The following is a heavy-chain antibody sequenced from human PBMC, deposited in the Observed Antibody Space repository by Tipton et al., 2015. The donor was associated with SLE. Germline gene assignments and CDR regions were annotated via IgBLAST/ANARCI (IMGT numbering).Heavy chain of an antibody. CDR3: TREEEGGWNFDY. Sequence: SLRLSCEASGFTFSDYAMSWVRQAPGKGLEWVSSISSSSRYIYYADSVKGRFTISRDNARNSVFLQMNSLRADDTAVYYCTREEEGGWNFDYWGQGTLVTVSS. D-gene: IGHD6-19*01. V-gene: IGHV3-21*01. CDR2: ISSSSRYI. J-gene: IGHJ4*02. CDR1: GFTFSDYA.